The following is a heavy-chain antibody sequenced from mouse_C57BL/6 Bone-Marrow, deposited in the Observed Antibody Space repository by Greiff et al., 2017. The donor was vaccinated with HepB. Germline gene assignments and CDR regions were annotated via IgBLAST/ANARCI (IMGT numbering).Heavy chain of an antibody. Sequence: VQLQQSGAELARPGASVKLSCKASGYTFTSYGISWVKQRTGQGLEWIGEMYPRSGDTYYNEKLKGKGTLSADNSFSIAYMVLRSLTSEDSAVDFCAGWDYDYYFGYWGQGSSLVVS. CDR2: MYPRSGDT. D-gene: IGHD1-1*01. V-gene: IGHV1-81*01. J-gene: IGHJ2*02. CDR1: GYTFTSYG. CDR3: AGWDYDYYFGY.